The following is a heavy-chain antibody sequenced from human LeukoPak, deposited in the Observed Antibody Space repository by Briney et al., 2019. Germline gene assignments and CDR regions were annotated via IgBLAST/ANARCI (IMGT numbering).Heavy chain of an antibody. CDR2: IYYSGST. CDR1: GGSISSYY. CDR3: AGRSEGIAVAGYVY. D-gene: IGHD6-19*01. Sequence: SETLSLTCTVSGGSISSYYWSWIRQPPGKALEWIGHIYYSGSTNYNPSLNSRVTISVDTSKNQFSLKLSSVTTADTAVYYCAGRSEGIAVAGYVYWGQGTLVTVSS. J-gene: IGHJ4*02. V-gene: IGHV4-59*01.